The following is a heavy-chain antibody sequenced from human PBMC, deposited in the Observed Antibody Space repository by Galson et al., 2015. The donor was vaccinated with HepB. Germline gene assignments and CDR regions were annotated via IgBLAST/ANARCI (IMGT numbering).Heavy chain of an antibody. CDR3: ARGNDGLVGHI. CDR2: MNPNSGNT. Sequence: SVKVSCKASGSTFTSYDINWVRQATGQGLEWMGWMNPNSGNTGYARKFQGRVTLTRNTSISTAYMELSSLRSEDTAVYYCARGNDGLVGHIWGQGTMVTVSS. CDR1: GSTFTSYD. V-gene: IGHV1-8*01. J-gene: IGHJ3*02. D-gene: IGHD2-2*01.